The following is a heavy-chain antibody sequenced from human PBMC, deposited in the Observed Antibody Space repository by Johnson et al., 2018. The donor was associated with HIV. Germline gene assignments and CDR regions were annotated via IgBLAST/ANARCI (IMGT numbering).Heavy chain of an antibody. V-gene: IGHV3-13*01. CDR2: IGTAGDT. D-gene: IGHD3-10*01. Sequence: VQLVESGGGLVQPGGSLRLSCAASGFTFSSYDMHWVRQATGKGLERVSSIGTAGDTYYPGSVKGRFTISRENAKNSLYLQMNSLRDEDTAVYHCARVVGQLLWFGELLEDDAFDIWGQGTMVTVSS. CDR1: GFTFSSYD. CDR3: ARVVGQLLWFGELLEDDAFDI. J-gene: IGHJ3*02.